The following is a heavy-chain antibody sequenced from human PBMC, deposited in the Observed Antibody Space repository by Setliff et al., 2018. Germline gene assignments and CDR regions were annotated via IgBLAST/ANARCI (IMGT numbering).Heavy chain of an antibody. CDR3: ARLRGAFDY. J-gene: IGHJ4*02. CDR2: IYYSGST. V-gene: IGHV4-59*01. Sequence: LSLTCTVSGGSISSYYWSWIRQPPGKRLEWIGYIYYSGSTNYNPSLESRVTISVDTSKNQLSLRLNSATAADTAVYYCARLRGAFDYWGQGTLVTVSS. D-gene: IGHD3-16*01. CDR1: GGSISSYY.